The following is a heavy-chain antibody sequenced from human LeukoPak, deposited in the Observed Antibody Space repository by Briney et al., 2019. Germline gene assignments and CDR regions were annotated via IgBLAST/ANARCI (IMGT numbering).Heavy chain of an antibody. CDR3: ARASSSTRYYYYGMDV. Sequence: ASVKVSCKASGYTFTSYGISWVRQAPGHGLEWMGWISAYNGNTNYAQKLQGRVTMTTDTSTSTAYMELRSLRSDDTAVYYCARASSSTRYYYYGMDVWGKGTTVTVSS. CDR1: GYTFTSYG. D-gene: IGHD6-13*01. V-gene: IGHV1-18*04. J-gene: IGHJ6*04. CDR2: ISAYNGNT.